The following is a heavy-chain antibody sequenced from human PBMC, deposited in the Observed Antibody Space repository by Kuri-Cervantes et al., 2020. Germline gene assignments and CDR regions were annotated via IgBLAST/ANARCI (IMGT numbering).Heavy chain of an antibody. J-gene: IGHJ6*02. Sequence: GGSLRLSCAASGFTFDDYAMHWVRQAPGKGLEWVSGISWNSGSIGYADSVKGRFTISRDNAKNSLYLQMNSLRAEDAAVYYCAREGGYGDYIRDYGMDVWGQGTTVTVSS. CDR3: AREGGYGDYIRDYGMDV. CDR2: ISWNSGSI. D-gene: IGHD4-17*01. CDR1: GFTFDDYA. V-gene: IGHV3-9*01.